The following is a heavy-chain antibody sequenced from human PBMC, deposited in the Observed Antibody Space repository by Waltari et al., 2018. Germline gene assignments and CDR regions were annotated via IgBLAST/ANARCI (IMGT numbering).Heavy chain of an antibody. J-gene: IGHJ4*02. D-gene: IGHD4-17*01. Sequence: VQLVESGGGVVKPGGSLRLSCAASGFTFSSYNMNWGRQAPGKGLEWVSIISYSSSYIYYADSVKGRFTVSRDNAKSSLYLQMNSLRAEDTAVYYCARDHEYGGKADYWGQGTLVTISS. V-gene: IGHV3-21*01. CDR2: ISYSSSYI. CDR3: ARDHEYGGKADY. CDR1: GFTFSSYN.